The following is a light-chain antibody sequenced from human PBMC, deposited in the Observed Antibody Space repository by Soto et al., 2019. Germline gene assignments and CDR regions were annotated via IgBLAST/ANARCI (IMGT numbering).Light chain of an antibody. CDR2: GAS. CDR1: QNVGSN. V-gene: IGKV3-15*01. Sequence: ERVMTQSPCTLSVSPGERATLXXGASQNVGSNLAWYQQKAGRATRLLXXGASTRATGIPARFSGSGSGTEFALTISSLQPEDVAVYYCPQYHYWPPRSTFGQGTRLEIK. J-gene: IGKJ5*01. CDR3: PQYHYWPPRST.